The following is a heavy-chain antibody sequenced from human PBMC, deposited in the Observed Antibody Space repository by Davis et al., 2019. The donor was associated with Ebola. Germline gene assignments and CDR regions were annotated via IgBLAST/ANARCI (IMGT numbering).Heavy chain of an antibody. J-gene: IGHJ5*02. D-gene: IGHD3-22*01. CDR2: IWYDGSNK. CDR1: GFTFSSYG. Sequence: GESLKISCAASGFTFSSYGMHWVRQAPGKGLEWVAVIWYDGSNKYYADSVKGRFTISRDNSKNTLYLQMNSLRAEDTAVYYCARVKDYYDSSGYYVGNWFDPWGQGTLVTVSS. CDR3: ARVKDYYDSSGYYVGNWFDP. V-gene: IGHV3-33*08.